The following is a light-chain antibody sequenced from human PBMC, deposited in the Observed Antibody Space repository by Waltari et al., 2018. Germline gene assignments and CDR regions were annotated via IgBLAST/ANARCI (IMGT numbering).Light chain of an antibody. J-gene: IGLJ1*01. CDR3: QVWDSTIDHYV. CDR2: YDS. V-gene: IGLV3-21*04. Sequence: SYVLTQPPSVSVAPGETARVTCGGDNIENKRVHWYQQKPGQAPVLVMYYDSARPSGFPERFSGSKSGNTATLTISWVEAGDEADYFCQVWDSTIDHYVFGTGTKVTVL. CDR1: NIENKR.